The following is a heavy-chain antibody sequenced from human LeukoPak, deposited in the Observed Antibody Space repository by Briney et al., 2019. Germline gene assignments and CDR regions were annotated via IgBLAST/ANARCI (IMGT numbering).Heavy chain of an antibody. CDR3: AKDRGSSSSWPLDY. J-gene: IGHJ4*02. CDR1: GFTFSDYY. Sequence: PGGSLRLSCAASGFTFSDYYMSWIRQAPGKGLEWVSYISSSGSTIYYADSVKGRFTISRDNAKNSLYLQMNSLRAEDTAVYYCAKDRGSSSSWPLDYWGQGTLVTVSS. CDR2: ISSSGSTI. D-gene: IGHD6-6*01. V-gene: IGHV3-11*01.